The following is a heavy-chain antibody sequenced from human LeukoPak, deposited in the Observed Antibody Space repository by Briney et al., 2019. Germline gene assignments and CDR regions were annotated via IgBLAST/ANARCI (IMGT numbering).Heavy chain of an antibody. CDR1: GYTFTSYA. Sequence: ASVKVSCKASGYTFTSYAMHWVRQAPGQRLEWMGWINAGNGNTKYSQEFQGRVTITRDTSASTAYMELSSLRSEDMAVYYCASHLSYREAFDIWGQGTMVTVSS. J-gene: IGHJ3*02. V-gene: IGHV1-3*03. CDR2: INAGNGNT. CDR3: ASHLSYREAFDI. D-gene: IGHD4-11*01.